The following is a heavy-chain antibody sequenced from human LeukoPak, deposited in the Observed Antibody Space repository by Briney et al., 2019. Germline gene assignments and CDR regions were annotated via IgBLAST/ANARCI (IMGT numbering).Heavy chain of an antibody. CDR1: GFTFSSYG. Sequence: GRSLRLSCAASGFTFSSYGMHWVRQAPGKGLEWVAVISYDGSNIYYADSVKGRFTISRDNSKNTLYLQMNSLRAEDTAVYYCAKDYYDSSGYFDYWGQGTLVTVSS. J-gene: IGHJ4*02. V-gene: IGHV3-30*18. D-gene: IGHD3-22*01. CDR3: AKDYYDSSGYFDY. CDR2: ISYDGSNI.